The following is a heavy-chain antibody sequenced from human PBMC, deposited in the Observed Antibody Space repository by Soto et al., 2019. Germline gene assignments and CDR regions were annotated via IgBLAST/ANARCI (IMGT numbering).Heavy chain of an antibody. CDR2: ISPSGTT. D-gene: IGHD3-10*01. V-gene: IGHV4-34*01. CDR1: GGSFSDNY. CDR3: ATSLWFGTQPEI. J-gene: IGHJ4*02. Sequence: SPETLSLTCAVSGGSFSDNYWTWFRQPPNKGLEWIGEISPSGTTKYIPSLWSRATISVDTSKNQFSLKVTSVTAADTAVYYCATSLWFGTQPEIWGRGTLVTVSS.